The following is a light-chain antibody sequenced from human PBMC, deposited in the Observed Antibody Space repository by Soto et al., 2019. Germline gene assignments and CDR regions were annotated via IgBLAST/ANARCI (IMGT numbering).Light chain of an antibody. J-gene: IGLJ1*01. CDR1: SSDVGGYNY. CDR3: SSYTSSSTYV. V-gene: IGLV2-14*01. Sequence: QSALTQPASVSGSPGQSITISCTGTSSDVGGYNYVSWYQQHPGKAPKLMIYDVSNRPSGVYNRFSGSKSGNTASLTISGXQAEXEXXXYCSSYTSSSTYVFGTGTKLTVL. CDR2: DVS.